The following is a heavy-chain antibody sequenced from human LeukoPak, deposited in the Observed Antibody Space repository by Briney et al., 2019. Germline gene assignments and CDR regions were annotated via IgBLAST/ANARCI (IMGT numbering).Heavy chain of an antibody. CDR2: ISYDGSNK. J-gene: IGHJ4*02. D-gene: IGHD1-26*01. CDR1: GFTFSSYA. Sequence: GGSLRLSCAASGFTFSSYAMHWVRQAPGKGLEWVAVISYDGSNKYYADSVEGRFTISRDNSKNTLYLQMNSLRAEDTAVYYCARDKGGATSFDYWGQGTLVTVSS. CDR3: ARDKGGATSFDY. V-gene: IGHV3-30*01.